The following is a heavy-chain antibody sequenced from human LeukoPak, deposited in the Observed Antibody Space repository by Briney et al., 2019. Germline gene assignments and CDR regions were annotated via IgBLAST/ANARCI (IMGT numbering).Heavy chain of an antibody. J-gene: IGHJ5*02. CDR2: ISSSSSYI. CDR3: ARDSRNYERWFDP. D-gene: IGHD4-11*01. Sequence: GGSLRLSCAASGFTFSSYSMNWVRQAPGKGLEWVSSISSSSSYIYYADSVKGRFTISRDNAKNSLYLQMNSLRAEDTAVYYCARDSRNYERWFDPWGQGTLVTVSS. V-gene: IGHV3-21*01. CDR1: GFTFSSYS.